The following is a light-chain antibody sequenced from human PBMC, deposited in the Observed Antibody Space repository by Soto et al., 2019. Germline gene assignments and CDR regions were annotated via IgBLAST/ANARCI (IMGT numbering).Light chain of an antibody. CDR2: DNY. Sequence: QSVLTQPPSVSAAPGQKVTISCSGSTSNIGSNSVSWYQQFPGQTPRLLIYDNYERPSGIPDRFSASKTGTSATLGITGLQAGDEADYFCGTRDSTSTFVVFGGGTKLTV. V-gene: IGLV1-51*01. CDR1: TSNIGSNS. CDR3: GTRDSTSTFVV. J-gene: IGLJ2*01.